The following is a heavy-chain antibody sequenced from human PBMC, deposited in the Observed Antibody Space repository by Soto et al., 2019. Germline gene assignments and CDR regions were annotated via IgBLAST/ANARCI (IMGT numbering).Heavy chain of an antibody. Sequence: EVQLLESGGGLVQPGGSLRLSCAASGFTFSSFAMNWVRQAPGKGLEWVSGVSGGGDATFYADSVKGRFTISRVQSKNTLYLLMNSLRAEDTALYYCVRKIVGTTTSGAYWYFDVWGRGTLVTVSS. V-gene: IGHV3-23*01. CDR1: GFTFSSFA. J-gene: IGHJ2*01. D-gene: IGHD1-26*01. CDR3: VRKIVGTTTSGAYWYFDV. CDR2: VSGGGDAT.